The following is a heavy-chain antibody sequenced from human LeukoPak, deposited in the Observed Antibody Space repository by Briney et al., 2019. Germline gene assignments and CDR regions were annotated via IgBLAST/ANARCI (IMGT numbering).Heavy chain of an antibody. CDR1: GGSISSYD. V-gene: IGHV4-59*01. CDR3: ARAYCSGGSCSSSRGMFDP. CDR2: IYYSGST. J-gene: IGHJ5*02. Sequence: PSETLSLTCTASGGSISSYDRSWVRQPPGKGLEWMGYIYYSGSTNYNAALKSRVTISVDTYKKQSPLRLSSVTAADPAVYYCARAYCSGGSCSSSRGMFDPWGQGTLVIASS. D-gene: IGHD2-15*01.